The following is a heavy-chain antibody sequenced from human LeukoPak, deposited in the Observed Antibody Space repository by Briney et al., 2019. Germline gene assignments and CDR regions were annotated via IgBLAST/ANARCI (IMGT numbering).Heavy chain of an antibody. CDR3: ASSVWFGELIY. CDR1: GYSISSSNW. V-gene: IGHV4-28*01. D-gene: IGHD3-10*01. CDR2: IYYSGST. Sequence: SETLSLTCAVSGYSISSSNWWGWIRQPPGKGLEWIGYIYYSGSTYYNPSLKSRVTMSVDTSKDQFSLKLSSVTAVDTAAYYCASSVWFGELIYWGQGTLVTVSS. J-gene: IGHJ4*02.